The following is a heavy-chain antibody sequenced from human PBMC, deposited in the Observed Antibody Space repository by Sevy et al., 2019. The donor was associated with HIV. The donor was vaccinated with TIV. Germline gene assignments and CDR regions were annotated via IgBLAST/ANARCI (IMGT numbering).Heavy chain of an antibody. J-gene: IGHJ6*02. V-gene: IGHV3-33*01. CDR2: IWYDGSNK. Sequence: GGSLRLSCAASGFTFSSYGMHWVRQAPGKGLEWVAVIWYDGSNKYYADSVKGRFTISRDNSKNMLYLQMNSLRAEDTAVYYCARPHRTYCSSTSCRYYYYGMDVWGQGTTVTVSS. CDR1: GFTFSSYG. D-gene: IGHD2-2*01. CDR3: ARPHRTYCSSTSCRYYYYGMDV.